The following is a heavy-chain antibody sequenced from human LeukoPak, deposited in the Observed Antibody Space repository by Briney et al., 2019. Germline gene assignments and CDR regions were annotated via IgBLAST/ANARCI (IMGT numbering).Heavy chain of an antibody. D-gene: IGHD3-10*01. CDR1: GFTLSSYA. CDR3: AKVMKGSERLTMVRGVIIKTAGLYYMDV. Sequence: GGSLRRSCAASGFTLSSYAMSWVRQAPGKGLEWVSSISASGGSTNYADSVKGRFTISRDNSKNTVYLQMNSLGAEDTAVYYCAKVMKGSERLTMVRGVIIKTAGLYYMDVWGKGTTVTVSS. CDR2: ISASGGST. V-gene: IGHV3-23*01. J-gene: IGHJ6*03.